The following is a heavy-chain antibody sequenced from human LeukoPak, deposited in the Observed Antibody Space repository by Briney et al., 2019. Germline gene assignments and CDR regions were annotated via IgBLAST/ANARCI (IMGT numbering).Heavy chain of an antibody. CDR1: GFSFRTFD. CDR2: ISSSGSNS. D-gene: IGHD2-2*01. CDR3: AKAGYCSSTSCLDY. V-gene: IGHV3-48*01. J-gene: IGHJ4*02. Sequence: PGGSLRLSCAASGFSFRTFDMNWVRQAPGKGLEWISYISSSGSNSYHADSVKGRFTISRDNAKNSLHLQMNSLRAEDTAVYYCAKAGYCSSTSCLDYWGQGTLVTVSS.